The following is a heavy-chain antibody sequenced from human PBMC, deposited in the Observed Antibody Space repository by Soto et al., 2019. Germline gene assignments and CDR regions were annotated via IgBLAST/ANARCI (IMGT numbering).Heavy chain of an antibody. J-gene: IGHJ4*02. CDR3: ASVLGSRRSGSYHAY. Sequence: GSPKTPCATPWFPLRNIYISRVPPALGKGLELVSVIDSGGSTHYADHVKGRFAISRDNSKNTLYLQMNSLRAEDTALYYCASVLGSRRSGSYHAYWGQGTLVTVSS. CDR2: IDSGGST. CDR1: WFPLRNIY. D-gene: IGHD3-10*01. V-gene: IGHV3-53*01.